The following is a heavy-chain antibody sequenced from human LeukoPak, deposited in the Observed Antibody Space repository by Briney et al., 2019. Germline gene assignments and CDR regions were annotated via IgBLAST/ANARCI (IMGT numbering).Heavy chain of an antibody. CDR1: GFTFSSYA. CDR3: ARGYYDFWSQAYYFDY. D-gene: IGHD3-3*01. V-gene: IGHV3-23*01. Sequence: GGSLRLSCAASGFTFSSYAMSWVRQAPGKGLEWVSAISGSGGSTYYADSVKGRFTISRDNSKNTLYLQMNSLRAEDTAVYYRARGYYDFWSQAYYFDYWGQGTLVTVSS. J-gene: IGHJ4*02. CDR2: ISGSGGST.